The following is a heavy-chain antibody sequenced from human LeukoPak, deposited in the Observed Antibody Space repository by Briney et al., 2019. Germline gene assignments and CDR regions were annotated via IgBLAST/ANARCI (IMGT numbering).Heavy chain of an antibody. CDR2: IKHDGSDK. V-gene: IGHV3-7*05. D-gene: IGHD1-26*01. J-gene: IGHJ6*02. Sequence: GGSLRLSCIASGFTFGDYTMSWVRQAPGKGLEWVANIKHDGSDKKYVDSVKGRFTISRDNAKRSLYLQMNSLRAEDTAVYYCARKMNIVGAQGWGYGLDVWGHGTTVTVSS. CDR3: ARKMNIVGAQGWGYGLDV. CDR1: GFTFGDYT.